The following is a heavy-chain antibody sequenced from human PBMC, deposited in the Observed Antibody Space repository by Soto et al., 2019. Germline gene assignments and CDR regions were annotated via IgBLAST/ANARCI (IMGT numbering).Heavy chain of an antibody. CDR1: GFTFSDFS. Sequence: PGGSLRLSCAGSGFTFSDFSMHWVRQAPGKGLEWVAVLSYDVRNKFYVDSVKDRFTISRDISKNTLYLEMNSLRAEDTAVYYCARERVTGYYNVIGYWGQGTLVTVS. CDR2: LSYDVRNK. V-gene: IGHV3-30*04. D-gene: IGHD3-9*01. CDR3: ARERVTGYYNVIGY. J-gene: IGHJ4*02.